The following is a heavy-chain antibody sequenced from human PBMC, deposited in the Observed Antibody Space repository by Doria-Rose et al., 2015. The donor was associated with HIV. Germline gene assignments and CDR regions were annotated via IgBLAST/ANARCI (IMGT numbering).Heavy chain of an antibody. Sequence: VQLVQSGGGLVKPGGSLRLSCAASGFTFSRYSMNWVRQAPGKGLEWASSISSSSEYIYYVDSVQGRFTISRDNAKNSVYLQMDSLRTEDSAVYYCARDHYDSGGYYSDWGQGRLVTVSS. CDR3: ARDHYDSGGYYSD. V-gene: IGHV3-21*03. J-gene: IGHJ4*02. CDR2: ISSSSEYI. D-gene: IGHD3-22*01. CDR1: GFTFSRYS.